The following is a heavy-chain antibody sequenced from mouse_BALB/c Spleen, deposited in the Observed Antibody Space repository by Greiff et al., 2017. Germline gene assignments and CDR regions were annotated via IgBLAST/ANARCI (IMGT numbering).Heavy chain of an antibody. CDR2: IWAGGST. V-gene: IGHV2-9*02. D-gene: IGHD1-2*01. Sequence: VKLQESGPGLVAPSQSLSITCTVSGFSLTSYGVHWVRQPPGKGLEWLGVIWAGGSTNYNSALMSRLSISKDNSKSQVFLKMNSLQTDDTAMYYCARITTATTVYAMDYWGQGTSVTVSS. CDR3: ARITTATTVYAMDY. J-gene: IGHJ4*01. CDR1: GFSLTSYG.